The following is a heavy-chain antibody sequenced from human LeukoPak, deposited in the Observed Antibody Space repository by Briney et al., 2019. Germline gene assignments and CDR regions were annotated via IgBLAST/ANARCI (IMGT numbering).Heavy chain of an antibody. V-gene: IGHV5-51*01. Sequence: GESLKISCNGSGYSFTGYWIGWVRQMPGKGLEWMGIIYPGDSDTRYSPSFQGQVTISADKSIRTAYLQWSSLKASDTAMYYCARCFRGNPDAFDIWGQGTMVTVSS. J-gene: IGHJ3*02. CDR3: ARCFRGNPDAFDI. CDR2: IYPGDSDT. CDR1: GYSFTGYW. D-gene: IGHD4-23*01.